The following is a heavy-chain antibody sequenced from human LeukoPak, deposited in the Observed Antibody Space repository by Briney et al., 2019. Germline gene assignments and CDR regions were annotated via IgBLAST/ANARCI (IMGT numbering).Heavy chain of an antibody. CDR3: AKDREMATIEDYYFDY. CDR1: GFTFSNYA. V-gene: IGHV3-23*01. Sequence: GGSLRLSCAASGFTFSNYAMSWVRQAPGKGLEWVSAISGSGGSTYYADSVKGRFTISRDNSKNTLYLQMNSLRAEDTAVYYCAKDREMATIEDYYFDYWGQGTLVTVSS. CDR2: ISGSGGST. J-gene: IGHJ4*02. D-gene: IGHD5-24*01.